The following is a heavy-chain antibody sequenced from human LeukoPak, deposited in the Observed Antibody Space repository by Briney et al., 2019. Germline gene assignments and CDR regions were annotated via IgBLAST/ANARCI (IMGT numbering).Heavy chain of an antibody. Sequence: GGSLRLSCAASGLTFSDYYMSWIRQAPGKGLEWVSYISSSGSTIYYADSVKGRFTISRDNAKNSLYLQMNSLRAEDTAVYYCAREADSMELEGPYWGQGTLVTVSS. CDR3: AREADSMELEGPY. D-gene: IGHD3-10*01. V-gene: IGHV3-11*01. J-gene: IGHJ4*02. CDR2: ISSSGSTI. CDR1: GLTFSDYY.